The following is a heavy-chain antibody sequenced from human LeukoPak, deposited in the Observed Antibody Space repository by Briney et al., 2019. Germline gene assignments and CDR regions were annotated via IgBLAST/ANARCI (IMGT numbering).Heavy chain of an antibody. CDR2: ISGSGGST. D-gene: IGHD3-22*01. V-gene: IGHV3-23*01. J-gene: IGHJ4*02. Sequence: PGGSLRLSCAASGFTFSSYAMSWVRQAPGKGLEWVSAISGSGGSTYYADSVKGRFTISRDNSKNTLYLQMNSLRAEDTAVYYCARDYYDSSGYSENADYWGQGTLVTVSS. CDR1: GFTFSSYA. CDR3: ARDYYDSSGYSENADY.